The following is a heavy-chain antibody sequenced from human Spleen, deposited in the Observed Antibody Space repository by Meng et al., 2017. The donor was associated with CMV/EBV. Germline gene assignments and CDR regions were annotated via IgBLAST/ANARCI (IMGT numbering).Heavy chain of an antibody. Sequence: SGPTLVNPTETLTLTCAFSGFSLSTGGMCVSWVRQPPGKALEWLALIDWDDDKYYSTSLKTRLTVSKDTSKNQVVFTMTNMDPVDTATYYCARTWSRAYGMDVWGQGTTVTVSS. CDR1: GFSLSTGGMC. CDR2: IDWDDDK. CDR3: ARTWSRAYGMDV. J-gene: IGHJ6*02. V-gene: IGHV2-70*20. D-gene: IGHD1-1*01.